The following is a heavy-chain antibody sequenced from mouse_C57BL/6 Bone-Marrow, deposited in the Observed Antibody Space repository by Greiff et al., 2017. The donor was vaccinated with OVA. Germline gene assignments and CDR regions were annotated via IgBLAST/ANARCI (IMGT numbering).Heavy chain of an antibody. CDR3: STYDDEYYRGYCDY. CDR2: IDPENGDT. CDR1: GFNIKDDY. V-gene: IGHV14-4*01. Sequence: VHVKQSGAELVRPGASVKLSCTASGFNIKDDYMHWVKQRPEQGLEWIGWIDPENGDTVYASKFQGKATITADTSSNTAYLQLSSLTSEDTAVYYCSTYDDEYYRGYCDYWGQGTTLTVSS. J-gene: IGHJ2*01. D-gene: IGHD2-14*01.